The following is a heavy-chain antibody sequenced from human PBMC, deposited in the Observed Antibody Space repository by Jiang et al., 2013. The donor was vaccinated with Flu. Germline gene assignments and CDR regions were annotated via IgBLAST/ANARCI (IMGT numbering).Heavy chain of an antibody. V-gene: IGHV1-69*04. CDR2: IPILGIA. CDR3: ARDRSERDPGYDY. J-gene: IGHJ4*02. Sequence: IPILGIANYAQKFQGRVTITADKSTSTAYMELSSLRSEDTAVYYCARDRSERDPGYDYWGQGTLVTVSS. D-gene: IGHD1-14*01.